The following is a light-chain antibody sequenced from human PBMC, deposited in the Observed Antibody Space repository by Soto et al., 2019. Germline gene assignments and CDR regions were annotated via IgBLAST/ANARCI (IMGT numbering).Light chain of an antibody. J-gene: IGKJ3*01. Sequence: DIVMTQSPLSLPVTPGEPASISCRSSQSLLHSNGYNYLDWYLQKPGQSPQFLIYLGSNRASGVPDRFSGSGSGTDFTLKISRVEAEDVGVYYCMQALQTPITFGPGTKVDIK. CDR3: MQALQTPIT. V-gene: IGKV2-28*01. CDR2: LGS. CDR1: QSLLHSNGYNY.